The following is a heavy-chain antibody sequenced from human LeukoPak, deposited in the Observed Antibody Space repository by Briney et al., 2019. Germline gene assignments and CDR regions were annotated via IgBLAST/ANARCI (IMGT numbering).Heavy chain of an antibody. Sequence: ASVKVSCKASGYPFTAYYLHWVRHAPGQGLEWRGRINPDSRDTHYAQKFQGRVTMTRHRSINTPYMEVTSLNSDDTAVACPASGGITICGVIILVAHGNSSEHVWGKGSTVPVSS. D-gene: IGHD3-3*01. CDR2: INPDSRDT. CDR3: ASGGITICGVIILVAHGNSSEHV. CDR1: GYPFTAYY. J-gene: IGHJ6*04. V-gene: IGHV1-2*02.